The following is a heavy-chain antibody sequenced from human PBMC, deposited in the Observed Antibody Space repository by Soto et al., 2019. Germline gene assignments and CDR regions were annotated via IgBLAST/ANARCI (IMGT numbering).Heavy chain of an antibody. D-gene: IGHD2-2*01. Sequence: ETLSLTCAVYGGSFSGYYWSWIRQPPGKGLEWIGEINHSGSTNYNPSLKSRVTISVDTSKNQFSLKLSSVTAADTAVYYCAREVRLFDCSSTSCDVYHYYRMAGWVQGTT. CDR1: GGSFSGYY. CDR3: AREVRLFDCSSTSCDVYHYYRMAG. CDR2: INHSGST. V-gene: IGHV4-34*01. J-gene: IGHJ6*02.